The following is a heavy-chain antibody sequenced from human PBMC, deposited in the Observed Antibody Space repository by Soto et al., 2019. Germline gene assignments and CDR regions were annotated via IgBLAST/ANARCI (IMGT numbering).Heavy chain of an antibody. V-gene: IGHV1-18*01. CDR2: ISAYNGNT. D-gene: IGHD6-13*01. Sequence: QVQLVQSGAEVKKPGASVKVSCKASGYTFTSYGISWVRQAPGQGLEWMGWISAYNGNTNYAQKLQGRVTMTTDATTRTAYMELRSLRSDDTAVYYCARDQRSNLVSGNGMDVWGQGTTVTVSS. CDR1: GYTFTSYG. J-gene: IGHJ6*02. CDR3: ARDQRSNLVSGNGMDV.